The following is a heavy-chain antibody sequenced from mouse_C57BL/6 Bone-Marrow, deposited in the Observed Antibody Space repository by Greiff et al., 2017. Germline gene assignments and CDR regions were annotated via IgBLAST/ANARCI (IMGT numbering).Heavy chain of an antibody. CDR3: ARMGLYYAMDY. D-gene: IGHD3-1*01. J-gene: IGHJ4*01. CDR2: IWIGGGT. V-gene: IGHV2-9-1*01. CDR1: GFSLTSYA. Sequence: VKLVESGPGLVAPSQSLSITFPVSGFSLTSYAISWVRQPPGKGLGWLGVIWIGGGTNYNSALKSRLSTSKDNSKSQVFLKMNSLQTDETARYYCARMGLYYAMDYWGQGTSVTVSS.